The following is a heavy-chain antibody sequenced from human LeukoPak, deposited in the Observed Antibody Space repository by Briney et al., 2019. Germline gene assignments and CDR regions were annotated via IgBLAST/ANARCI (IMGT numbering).Heavy chain of an antibody. J-gene: IGHJ4*02. CDR3: ARRSYTNHFFDY. CDR1: GFTFSDYY. D-gene: IGHD1-1*01. CDR2: ISESGDSK. V-gene: IGHV3-11*01. Sequence: GGYLRFSCAASGFTFSDYYMSWNRQAQGKGLEWVADISESGDSKFHADSVRGRFTISRDNVKKSLYLQMSTLRAEDTAVYYCARRSYTNHFFDYWGQGALVTVSS.